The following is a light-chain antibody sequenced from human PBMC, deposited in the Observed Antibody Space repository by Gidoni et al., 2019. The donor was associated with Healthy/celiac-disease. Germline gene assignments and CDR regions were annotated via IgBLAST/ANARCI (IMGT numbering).Light chain of an antibody. V-gene: IGKV3-11*01. Sequence: ELVLTQSPATLSLSPGERAPLSCRASQSVSSYLAWYQQKHGQAPRRLIDDASNRATGIPARFSGSGCGTDFTLTISSLEPEDVAGYYCQQRSNWPPNTFXQXTRLEIK. J-gene: IGKJ5*01. CDR3: QQRSNWPPNT. CDR2: DAS. CDR1: QSVSSY.